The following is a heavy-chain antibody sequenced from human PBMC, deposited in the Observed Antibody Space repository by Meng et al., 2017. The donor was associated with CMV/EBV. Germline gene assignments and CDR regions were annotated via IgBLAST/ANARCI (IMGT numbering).Heavy chain of an antibody. D-gene: IGHD3-10*01. CDR2: IIPILGIA. CDR1: GGTFSSYA. Sequence: SVKVSCKASGGTFSSYAISWVRQAPGQRLEWMGGIIPILGIANYAQKFQGRVTITADKSTSTAYMELSSLRSEDTAVYYCARKGFYYGSGGSQYYYYGMDVWGQGTTVTVSS. V-gene: IGHV1-69*10. CDR3: ARKGFYYGSGGSQYYYYGMDV. J-gene: IGHJ6*02.